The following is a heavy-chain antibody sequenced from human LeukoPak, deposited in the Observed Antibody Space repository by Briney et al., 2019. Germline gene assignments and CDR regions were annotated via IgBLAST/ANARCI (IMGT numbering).Heavy chain of an antibody. CDR2: INTNTGNP. V-gene: IGHV7-4-1*02. CDR1: GYTFTSYA. J-gene: IGHJ4*02. Sequence: ASVKVSCKASGYTFTSYAMNWVRQAPGQGLEWMGWINTNTGNPTYAQGFTGRFVFSLDTSVSTAYLQISSLKAEDTAVYYCARKAQLRYFDWLLDYWGQGTLVTVSS. D-gene: IGHD3-9*01. CDR3: ARKAQLRYFDWLLDY.